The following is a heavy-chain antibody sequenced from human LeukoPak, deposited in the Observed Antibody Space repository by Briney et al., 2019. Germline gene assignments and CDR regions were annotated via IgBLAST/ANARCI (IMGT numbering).Heavy chain of an antibody. D-gene: IGHD5-12*01. CDR2: ISGSGGST. CDR3: AKDIVATIRHRVDY. Sequence: TGGSLRLSCAASGFTFSSYAMNWVRQAPGKGLEWVSAISGSGGSTYYADSVKGRFTISRDNSKNTLYLQMNSLRAEDTAVYYCAKDIVATIRHRVDYWGQGTLVTVSS. CDR1: GFTFSSYA. V-gene: IGHV3-23*01. J-gene: IGHJ4*02.